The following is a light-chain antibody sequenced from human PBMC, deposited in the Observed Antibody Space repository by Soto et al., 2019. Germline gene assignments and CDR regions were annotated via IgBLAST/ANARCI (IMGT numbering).Light chain of an antibody. CDR3: QERSNWPRGI. CDR1: QTLTND. Sequence: EIVLTQSPATLSLSPGESATLSCRASQTLTNDFAWYQPKPGQAPRLLIYAASKRATGIPARSSGGGSGTDFTLTISSLEPEDFAVYYCQERSNWPRGIFGGGTKVDIK. V-gene: IGKV3-11*01. CDR2: AAS. J-gene: IGKJ4*01.